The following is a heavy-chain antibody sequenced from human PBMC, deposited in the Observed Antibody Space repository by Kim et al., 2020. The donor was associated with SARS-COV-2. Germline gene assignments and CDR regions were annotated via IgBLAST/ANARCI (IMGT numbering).Heavy chain of an antibody. Sequence: GGSLRLSCAASGFTFSSYSMNWVRQAPGKGLEWLSSISSSSSYIYYADSVKGRFTISRDNAKNSLYLQMNSLRAEDTAVYYCARAGNSNWGSTGYYFDYWGQGTLVTVSS. J-gene: IGHJ4*02. V-gene: IGHV3-21*01. D-gene: IGHD7-27*01. CDR1: GFTFSSYS. CDR2: ISSSSSYI. CDR3: ARAGNSNWGSTGYYFDY.